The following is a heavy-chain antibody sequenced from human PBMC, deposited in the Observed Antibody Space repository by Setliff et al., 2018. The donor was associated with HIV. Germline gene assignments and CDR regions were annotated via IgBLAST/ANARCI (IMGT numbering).Heavy chain of an antibody. CDR3: ARKSPSSSWFYLDF. CDR2: IYYSGST. J-gene: IGHJ4*02. CDR1: GGSVSSGSYY. Sequence: PSETLSLTCTVSGGSVSSGSYYWSWIRQPPGKGLEWIGYIYYSGSTKHNPALKSRVTLSVDTSKNQFSLRLRSVTAADTAVYYCARKSPSSSWFYLDFWGQGTLVTVPQ. V-gene: IGHV4-61*01. D-gene: IGHD6-13*01.